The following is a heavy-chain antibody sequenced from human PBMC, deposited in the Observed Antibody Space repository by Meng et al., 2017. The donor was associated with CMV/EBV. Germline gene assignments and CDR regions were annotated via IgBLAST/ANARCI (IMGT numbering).Heavy chain of an antibody. D-gene: IGHD3-3*01. V-gene: IGHV3-48*03. CDR3: ARDYDFWRGYAHSYYYYYGMDV. Sequence: GESLKISCAASGFTFSSYVMNWVRQAPGKGLEWVSYISSSGSTIYYADSVKGRFTISRDNAKNSLYLQMNSLRAENTAVYYCARDYDFWRGYAHSYYYYYGMDVWGQGTTVTVSS. CDR1: GFTFSSYV. CDR2: ISSSGSTI. J-gene: IGHJ6*02.